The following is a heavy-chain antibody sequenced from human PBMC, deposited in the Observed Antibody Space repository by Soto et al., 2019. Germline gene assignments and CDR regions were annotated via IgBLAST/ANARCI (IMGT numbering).Heavy chain of an antibody. CDR2: IIPIFPTP. J-gene: IGHJ6*02. CDR3: ARDKDRQQLGGNYYYGIDV. CDR1: GGTFGNSA. Sequence: QVQLVQSGAEVKKPGSSVTVSCKASGGTFGNSAISWVRQAPGQGLEWMGGIIPIFPTPDYSQKFQGRVTNTAAESTSKTDMDVTSLIYEDTAVSYLARDKDRQQLGGNYYYGIDVWGQGTTVTVSS. D-gene: IGHD3-3*02. V-gene: IGHV1-69*12.